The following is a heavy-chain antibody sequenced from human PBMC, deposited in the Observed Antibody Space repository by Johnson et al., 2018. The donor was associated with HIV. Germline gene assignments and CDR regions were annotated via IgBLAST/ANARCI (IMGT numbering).Heavy chain of an antibody. Sequence: EVQLVESGGGLVKPGGSLRLSCAASGFTFSNVWMTWVRQAPGKGLEWVGRIKRKIAGETTDYAAPVKGRFTISRDDSKNTLYLKINGLSAEDTAVYYCARDRRVAAITYAFDFWGQGTMVTVSS. J-gene: IGHJ3*01. CDR3: ARDRRVAAITYAFDF. CDR1: GFTFSNVW. CDR2: IKRKIAGETT. D-gene: IGHD6-13*01. V-gene: IGHV3-15*01.